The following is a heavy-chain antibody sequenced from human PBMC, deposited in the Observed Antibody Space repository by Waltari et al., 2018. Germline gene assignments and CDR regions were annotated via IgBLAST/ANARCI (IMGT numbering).Heavy chain of an antibody. Sequence: EVQLVESGGGLIQPGGSLRLSCAASGFTVSSNYMSWVRQAPGRGLEWVSVIYSGGSTYYADSVKGRFTISRDNSKNTLYLQMNSLRAEDTAVYYCAFHSGMVQDYYYYYGMDVWGQGTTVTVSS. D-gene: IGHD3-10*01. J-gene: IGHJ6*02. CDR3: AFHSGMVQDYYYYYGMDV. V-gene: IGHV3-53*01. CDR2: IYSGGST. CDR1: GFTVSSNY.